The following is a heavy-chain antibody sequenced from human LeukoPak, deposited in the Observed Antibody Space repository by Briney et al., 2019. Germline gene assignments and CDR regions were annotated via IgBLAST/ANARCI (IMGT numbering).Heavy chain of an antibody. CDR1: GFTFSSYD. V-gene: IGHV3-21*01. CDR2: ISSSSSYI. Sequence: GGSLRLSCAASGFTFSSYDMSWVRQAPGKGLEWVSSISSSSSYIYYADSVKGRFTISRDNAKNSLYLQMNSLRAEDTAVYYCARDYDSSSWYDSWGHGTLVTVSS. D-gene: IGHD6-13*01. CDR3: ARDYDSSSWYDS. J-gene: IGHJ5*01.